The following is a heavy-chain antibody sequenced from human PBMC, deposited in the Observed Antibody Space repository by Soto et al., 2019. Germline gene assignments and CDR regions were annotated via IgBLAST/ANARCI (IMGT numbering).Heavy chain of an antibody. D-gene: IGHD5-18*01. CDR2: INHSGST. CDR1: GWSFSGYY. Sequence: SETLSLTCAFYGWSFSGYYWTWIRQPPGTGLEWIGEINHSGSTNYNPSLKSRVTISVDTSKNQFSLKLSSVTAADTAVYYCGRDRVPENLGGNSFGKTWFAPRGKGPLVPVSP. CDR3: GRDRVPENLGGNSFGKTWFAP. V-gene: IGHV4-34*01. J-gene: IGHJ5*02.